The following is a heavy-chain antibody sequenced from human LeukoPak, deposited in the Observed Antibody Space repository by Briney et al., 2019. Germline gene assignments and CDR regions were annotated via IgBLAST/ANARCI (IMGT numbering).Heavy chain of an antibody. V-gene: IGHV3-15*01. CDR3: TTRVVVVPAAIRDY. CDR2: IKSKTDGGTT. Sequence: GGSLRLSCAASGFTFSNAWMSWVRQAPGKGLEWVGRIKSKTDGGTTDYAAPVKGRFTISRDDSENTLYLQMNSLKTEDTAVYYCTTRVVVVPAAIRDYWGQGTLVTVSS. D-gene: IGHD2-2*02. CDR1: GFTFSNAW. J-gene: IGHJ4*02.